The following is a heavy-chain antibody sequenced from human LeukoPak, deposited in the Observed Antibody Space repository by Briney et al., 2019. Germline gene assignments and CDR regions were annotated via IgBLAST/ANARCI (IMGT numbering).Heavy chain of an antibody. CDR1: GGSFSGYY. CDR2: INHSRST. D-gene: IGHD1-26*01. Sequence: PSETLPLTCAVYGGSFSGYYWSWIRQPPGQGLEWIGEINHSRSTNYKPSLTSRVTISVEPSKNQFSLKLSSVTAADTAVYYWARAVAWELRWGQGTLVTVSS. CDR3: ARAVAWELR. V-gene: IGHV4-34*01. J-gene: IGHJ4*02.